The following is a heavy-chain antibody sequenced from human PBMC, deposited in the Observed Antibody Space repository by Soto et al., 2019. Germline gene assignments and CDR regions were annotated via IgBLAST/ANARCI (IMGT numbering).Heavy chain of an antibody. D-gene: IGHD5-18*01. CDR3: ARNMVNWYGMDV. CDR2: IYYRGNA. V-gene: IGHV4-39*07. Sequence: PSETLSLTCSVSDDSINSDKYYSGWIRQPPGKGLEWIGSIYYRGNAYYNPSLKTRVTISVDTSKSQFSLKLSSVTAVDTAVYFCARNMVNWYGMDVWGQGTTVTVSS. CDR1: DDSINSDKYY. J-gene: IGHJ6*02.